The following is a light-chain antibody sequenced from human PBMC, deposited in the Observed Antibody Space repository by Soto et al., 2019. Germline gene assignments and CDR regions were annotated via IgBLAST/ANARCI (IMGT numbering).Light chain of an antibody. Sequence: LMTQSPSSLSASVGDRVTITCRASQAIRSDLGWYQMKPGKVPKLLIYAASNMASGVPSRFIGRGYGTDFTLTISSLQPEDFATYYCLQYYNYPRTFGQGTKVEI. V-gene: IGKV1-6*01. CDR3: LQYYNYPRT. CDR2: AAS. J-gene: IGKJ1*01. CDR1: QAIRSD.